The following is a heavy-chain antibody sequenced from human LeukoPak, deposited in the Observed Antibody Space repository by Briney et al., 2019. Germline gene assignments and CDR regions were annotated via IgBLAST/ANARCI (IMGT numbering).Heavy chain of an antibody. V-gene: IGHV1-2*02. D-gene: IGHD2-15*01. CDR2: INPNSGGT. Sequence: ASVKVFCKASGYTFTGYYMHWLRQPPGQGLEFMRWINPNSGGTNYAQKFQGRVTMTRDTSISTAYMELSRLRSDDTAVYYCARVVVNGGDYFDYWGQGTLVAVSS. J-gene: IGHJ4*02. CDR3: ARVVVNGGDYFDY. CDR1: GYTFTGYY.